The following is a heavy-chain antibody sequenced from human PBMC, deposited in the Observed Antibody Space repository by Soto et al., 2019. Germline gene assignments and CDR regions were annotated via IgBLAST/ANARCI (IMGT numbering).Heavy chain of an antibody. J-gene: IGHJ6*02. CDR2: IRRKAHSYTT. Sequence: EVQLVESGGGLVQPGGSLRLSCAASGLIFSDYHMDWVRQAPGKGLEWVGRIRRKAHSYTTEYAASVKGRFTISRDDSKNSLYLQMNSLKSEDTAVYYCAIWGGWSGGSSGMDVWGQGTTVTVSS. CDR3: AIWGGWSGGSSGMDV. CDR1: GLIFSDYH. V-gene: IGHV3-72*01. D-gene: IGHD6-19*01.